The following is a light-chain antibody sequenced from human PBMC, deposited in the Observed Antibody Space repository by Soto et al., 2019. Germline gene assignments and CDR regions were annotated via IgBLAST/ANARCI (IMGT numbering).Light chain of an antibody. CDR3: QQYGSTPLT. CDR2: GAS. J-gene: IGKJ4*01. Sequence: ESVLTQSPGTLYLSPGERATLSCRASQSVITYLAWYQQKPGQAPRLLIYGASSSATGIPDRFSGSGSGTDFTLTISRLEPEDVAVYYCQQYGSTPLTFGGGTKVEIK. V-gene: IGKV3-20*01. CDR1: QSVITY.